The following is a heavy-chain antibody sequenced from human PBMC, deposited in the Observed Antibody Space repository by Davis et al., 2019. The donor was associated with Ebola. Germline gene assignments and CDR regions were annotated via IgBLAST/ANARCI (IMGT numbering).Heavy chain of an antibody. Sequence: SLNISCASSGFSCSSHWMSLVHQAPEQRLGWVANIRQDGSEKHYVDSVKGRFTSSRDNAKNSLYLQMNSLRAEDTAVYYCAREAVWRFDPWGQGTLVTVSS. CDR3: AREAVWRFDP. J-gene: IGHJ5*02. V-gene: IGHV3-7*03. D-gene: IGHD3-16*01. CDR1: GFSCSSHW. CDR2: IRQDGSEK.